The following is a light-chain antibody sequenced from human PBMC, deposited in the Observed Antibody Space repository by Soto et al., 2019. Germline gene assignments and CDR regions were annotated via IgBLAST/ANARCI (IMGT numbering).Light chain of an antibody. J-gene: IGKJ4*01. CDR2: DAS. CDR1: QSVYTY. V-gene: IGKV3-11*01. Sequence: EIVLTQSPATLSLSPGERATLSCRASQSVYTYLVWYQQKPGQAPRLLIYDASNRAPGIPARFSGSGSGTDFTLTISSLEPEDFAVYYCQQRYSWPPLTFGGGTKVEIK. CDR3: QQRYSWPPLT.